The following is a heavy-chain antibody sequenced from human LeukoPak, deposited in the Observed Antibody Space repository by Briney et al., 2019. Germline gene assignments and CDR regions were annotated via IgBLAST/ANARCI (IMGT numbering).Heavy chain of an antibody. CDR2: INHSGST. V-gene: IGHV4-34*01. CDR3: ARSITIFGAVPDGVSADY. J-gene: IGHJ4*02. Sequence: SETLSLTCAVYGGSFSGYYWSWIRQPPGKGLEWIGEINHSGSTNYNPSLKSRVTISVDTSKNQFSLELSSVTAADTAVYYCARSITIFGAVPDGVSADYWGQGTLVTVSS. CDR1: GGSFSGYY. D-gene: IGHD3-3*01.